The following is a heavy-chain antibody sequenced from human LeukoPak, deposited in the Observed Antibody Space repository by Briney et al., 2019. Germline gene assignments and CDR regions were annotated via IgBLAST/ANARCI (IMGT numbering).Heavy chain of an antibody. D-gene: IGHD3-10*01. J-gene: IGHJ4*02. CDR1: GYIFTAYY. CDR2: VNPSGGST. V-gene: IGHV1-46*01. Sequence: ASVKVSCKASGYIFTAYYIHWVRQAPGQGLEWMGIVNPSGGSTSYAQKFQGRVTMTRDTSTSTVYMELSSLRSEDTAVYYCARADGGSGSYYHFDYWGQGTLVTVSS. CDR3: ARADGGSGSYYHFDY.